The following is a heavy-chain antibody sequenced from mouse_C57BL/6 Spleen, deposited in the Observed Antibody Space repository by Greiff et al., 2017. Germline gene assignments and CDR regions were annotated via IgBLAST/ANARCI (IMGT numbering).Heavy chain of an antibody. CDR3: AGSSYGYYAMDY. CDR2: ISSGGSYT. D-gene: IGHD1-1*01. V-gene: IGHV5-6*01. CDR1: GFTFSSYG. Sequence: EVQGVESGGDLVKPGGSLKLSCAASGFTFSSYGMSWVRQTPDKRLEWVATISSGGSYTYYPDSVKGRFTISRDNAKNTLYLQMSSLKSEDTAMYYCAGSSYGYYAMDYWGQGTSVTVSS. J-gene: IGHJ4*01.